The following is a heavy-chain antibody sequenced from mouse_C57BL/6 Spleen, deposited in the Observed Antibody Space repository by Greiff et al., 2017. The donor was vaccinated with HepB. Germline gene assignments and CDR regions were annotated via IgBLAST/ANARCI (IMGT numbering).Heavy chain of an antibody. CDR2: IDPEDGDT. J-gene: IGHJ1*03. D-gene: IGHD1-1*01. Sequence: EVQLQQSGAELVRPGASVKLSCTASGFNIKDYYMHWVKQRPEQGLEWIGRIDPEDGDTEYAPKFQGKATMTADTSSNTAYLPLSSLTSEDTAVYYCTTLYYGSSYWYFHVWGTGTTVTVSS. CDR1: GFNIKDYY. CDR3: TTLYYGSSYWYFHV. V-gene: IGHV14-1*01.